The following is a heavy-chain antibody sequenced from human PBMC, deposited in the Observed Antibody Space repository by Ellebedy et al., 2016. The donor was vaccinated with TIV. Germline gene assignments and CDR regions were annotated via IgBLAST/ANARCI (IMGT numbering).Heavy chain of an antibody. J-gene: IGHJ4*02. V-gene: IGHV1-2*02. Sequence: AASVKVSCKASGYTFTAYYLHWVRQAPGQGLEWVGWINPNSGGPNYAQKFQDRVTMTRETSISTAYMELSRLTSDDTAVYYCARGDIVVVPAAAAHYFDDWGQGTLVAVSS. CDR3: ARGDIVVVPAAAAHYFDD. CDR2: INPNSGGP. D-gene: IGHD2-2*01. CDR1: GYTFTAYY.